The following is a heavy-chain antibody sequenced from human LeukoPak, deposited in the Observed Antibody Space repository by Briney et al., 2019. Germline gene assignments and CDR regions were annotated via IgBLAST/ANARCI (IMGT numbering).Heavy chain of an antibody. Sequence: GGSLKLSCAASGFTFSGSAIHWVRQASGKGLEWVGRIRSKANSYATAYAASVKGRFTISRDDSKNTAYLQMNSLKTEDTAVYYCTSPSSSWSFWGQGTLVTVSS. CDR1: GFTFSGSA. CDR2: IRSKANSYAT. CDR3: TSPSSSWSF. J-gene: IGHJ4*02. V-gene: IGHV3-73*01. D-gene: IGHD6-13*01.